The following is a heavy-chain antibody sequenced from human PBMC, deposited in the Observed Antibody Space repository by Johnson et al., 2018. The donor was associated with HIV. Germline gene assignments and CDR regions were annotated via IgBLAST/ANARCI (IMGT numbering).Heavy chain of an antibody. J-gene: IGHJ3*02. D-gene: IGHD4-23*01. CDR2: ISSNGGNT. CDR1: GFTFSTYA. Sequence: VQLVESGGGLVQPGGSLRLSCAASGFTFSTYAMHWVRQAPGKGLEYVSAISSNGGNTFYANSVKGRFTIFRDNSKNTLYLQMNSLRAEDTAVYYCARSSTVVTPHDIWGQGTMVTVSS. CDR3: ARSSTVVTPHDI. V-gene: IGHV3-64*01.